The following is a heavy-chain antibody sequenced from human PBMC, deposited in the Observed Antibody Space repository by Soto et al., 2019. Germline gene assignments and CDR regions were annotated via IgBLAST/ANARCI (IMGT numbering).Heavy chain of an antibody. V-gene: IGHV4-61*01. CDR1: GGSVNSGNYY. CDR2: MSHSGGT. Sequence: PSETLSLTCAVFGGSVNSGNYYWSWIRQPPGKGLEWIGEMSHSGGTHFNPSLKSRVTISVDTSKNQFSLKMSSVTAADTALYYCARVERGTATTVVDAFDIWGPGTMVTISS. CDR3: ARVERGTATTVVDAFDI. J-gene: IGHJ3*02. D-gene: IGHD1-1*01.